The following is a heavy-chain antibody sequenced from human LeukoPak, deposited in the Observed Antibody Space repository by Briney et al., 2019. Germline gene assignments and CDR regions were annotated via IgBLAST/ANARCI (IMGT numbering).Heavy chain of an antibody. V-gene: IGHV3-48*04. CDR3: ARANRGGTAIVYYYMDV. CDR2: ISSSSSTI. Sequence: GGSLRLSCAASGFTFSSYSMNWVRQAPGKGLEWVSYISSSSSTIYYADSVKGRFTISRDNAKNSLYLQMNSLRAEDTAVYYCARANRGGTAIVYYYMDVWGKGTTVTVSS. CDR1: GFTFSSYS. D-gene: IGHD5-18*01. J-gene: IGHJ6*03.